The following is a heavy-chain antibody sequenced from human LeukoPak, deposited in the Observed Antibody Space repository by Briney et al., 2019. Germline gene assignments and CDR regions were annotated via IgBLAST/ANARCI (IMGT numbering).Heavy chain of an antibody. Sequence: GGSLRLSCAASGFSFSNSWMHWVRQAPGKGLVWVSRINSDGTTTYYADSVKGRFTISRDNSKNALYLQMNGLSAEDTAMYYCAKDSVSGDGMWEVDYWGQGTLVTVSS. D-gene: IGHD7-27*01. CDR2: INSDGTTT. J-gene: IGHJ4*02. CDR1: GFSFSNSW. CDR3: AKDSVSGDGMWEVDY. V-gene: IGHV3-74*01.